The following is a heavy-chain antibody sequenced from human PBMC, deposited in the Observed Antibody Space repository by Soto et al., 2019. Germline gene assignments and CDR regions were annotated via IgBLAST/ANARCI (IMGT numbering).Heavy chain of an antibody. CDR2: ISHYGSNQ. V-gene: IGHV3-30*18. Sequence: GGSLRLSCLASGFTLRTSGMHWVRLAPSKALEWVAFISHYGSNQFYAESAKGRLTISRDNSKNILYLQMNRLRADDSAVYFFAKDSSAAFDYWGHGTVVTDYS. D-gene: IGHD6-25*01. CDR3: AKDSSAAFDY. CDR1: GFTLRTSG. J-gene: IGHJ4*01.